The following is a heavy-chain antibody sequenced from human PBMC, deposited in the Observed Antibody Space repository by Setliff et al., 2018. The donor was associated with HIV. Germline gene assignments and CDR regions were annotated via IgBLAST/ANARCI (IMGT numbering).Heavy chain of an antibody. CDR2: IYTSGGT. V-gene: IGHV4-61*02. J-gene: IGHJ6*02. Sequence: PSETLSLTCTVSGDSISSDSFFRSWIRQPAGKGLEWIGRIYTSGGTNYNPSLKSRVTISINTSKNQSSVKLTSVTAADTAVYYCARVSMVRGVIHYYNYGMDVWGQGTTVTVSS. CDR1: GDSISSDSFF. D-gene: IGHD3-10*01. CDR3: ARVSMVRGVIHYYNYGMDV.